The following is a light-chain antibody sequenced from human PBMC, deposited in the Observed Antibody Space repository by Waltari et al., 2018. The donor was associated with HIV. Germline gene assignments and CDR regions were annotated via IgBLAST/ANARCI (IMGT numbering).Light chain of an antibody. Sequence: IVLTQSPLSLPVTPGQPASISCKSRQSLLHSDGKTYLYWYLQRPGQPPQLLINEVSNRFSRVPDRFSGGGSGTEFSLNISRVEAEDVGTYYCMQSIQLPLTFGGGTKVEIK. CDR3: MQSIQLPLT. J-gene: IGKJ4*01. CDR1: QSLLHSDGKTY. CDR2: EVS. V-gene: IGKV2D-29*01.